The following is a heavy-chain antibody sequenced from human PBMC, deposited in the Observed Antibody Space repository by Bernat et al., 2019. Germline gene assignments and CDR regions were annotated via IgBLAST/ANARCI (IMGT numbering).Heavy chain of an antibody. CDR2: INAGNGNT. Sequence: QVQLVQSGGEVKKPGASVKVSCKASGYTFTSYAMHWVRQAPGQRLEWMGWINAGNGNTKYSQKFQGRVTITRDTSASTAYMELSSLRSEDTAVYYCARESYCGGDCYSNFDYWGQGTLVTVSS. J-gene: IGHJ4*02. CDR3: ARESYCGGDCYSNFDY. CDR1: GYTFTSYA. V-gene: IGHV1-3*01. D-gene: IGHD2-21*02.